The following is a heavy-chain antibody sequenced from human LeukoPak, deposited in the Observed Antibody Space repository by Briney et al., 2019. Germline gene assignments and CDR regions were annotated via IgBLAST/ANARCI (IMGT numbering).Heavy chain of an antibody. CDR3: AKVSPGRTGTTVGFDY. D-gene: IGHD1-7*01. CDR1: GFTFSIYG. V-gene: IGHV3-30*02. J-gene: IGHJ4*02. CDR2: TRYDGGKK. Sequence: GGSLRLSCGASGFTFSIYGMHWVRQAPGKGLEGVAYTRYDGGKKYYADSVRGRFTISRDNSKNTLYLQMDSLRAEDTAVYYCAKVSPGRTGTTVGFDYWGQGTLVTVSS.